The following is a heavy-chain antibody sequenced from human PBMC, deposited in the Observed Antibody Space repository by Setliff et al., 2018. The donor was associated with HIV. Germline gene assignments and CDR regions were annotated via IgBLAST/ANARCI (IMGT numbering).Heavy chain of an antibody. CDR2: IGGHGSII. V-gene: IGHV3-48*03. J-gene: IGHJ6*02. CDR1: GLIFSSYE. CDR3: TRKLAPGHGMDV. Sequence: PGGSLRLSCAASGLIFSSYEMNWVRQAPGKGLEWISFIGGHGSIIHYADSVKGRFTISRDNAKNSLYLQMDSLRVGDTTVYYCTRKLAPGHGMDVWGQGTTVTVS. D-gene: IGHD3-3*02.